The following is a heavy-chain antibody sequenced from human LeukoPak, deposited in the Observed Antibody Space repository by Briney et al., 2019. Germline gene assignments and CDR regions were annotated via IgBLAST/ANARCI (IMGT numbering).Heavy chain of an antibody. Sequence: PSQTLSLTCAVSGGSISSGGYSWSLIRQPPGKCLEWIGYIYHSGSTYYNPSLKSRVTISVDRSKNQFSLKLSSVTAADTAVYYCARGSKPSIVVVPAGAFDIWGQGTMVTVSS. V-gene: IGHV4-30-2*01. CDR2: IYHSGST. J-gene: IGHJ3*02. CDR3: ARGSKPSIVVVPAGAFDI. CDR1: GGSISSGGYS. D-gene: IGHD2-2*01.